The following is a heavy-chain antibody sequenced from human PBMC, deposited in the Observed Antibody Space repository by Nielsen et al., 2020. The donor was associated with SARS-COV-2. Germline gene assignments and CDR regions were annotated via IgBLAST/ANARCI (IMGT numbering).Heavy chain of an antibody. V-gene: IGHV3-30*18. Sequence: GGSLRLSCAASGFTFSSYGMHWVRQAPGKGLEWVAVVSYDGSNKYYADSVKGRFTISRDNSKNTLYLQMNSLRAEDTALYYCAKDGSPTVTVPGGYWGQGTLVTVSS. J-gene: IGHJ4*02. CDR3: AKDGSPTVTVPGGY. CDR2: VSYDGSNK. CDR1: GFTFSSYG. D-gene: IGHD4-17*01.